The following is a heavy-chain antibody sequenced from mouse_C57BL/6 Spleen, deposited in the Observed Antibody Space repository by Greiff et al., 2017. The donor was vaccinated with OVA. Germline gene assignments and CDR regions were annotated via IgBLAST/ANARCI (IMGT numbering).Heavy chain of an antibody. V-gene: IGHV6-3*01. J-gene: IGHJ1*03. CDR2: IRLKSDNYAT. CDR1: GFTFSNYW. D-gene: IGHD4-1*01. CDR3: TVTGTFYWYFDV. Sequence: EVQRVESGGGLVQPGGSMKLSCVASGFTFSNYWMNWVRQSPEKGLEWVAQIRLKSDNYATHYAESVKGRFTISRDDSKSSVYLQMSNLRAEDTGIYYCTVTGTFYWYFDVWGTGTTVTVSS.